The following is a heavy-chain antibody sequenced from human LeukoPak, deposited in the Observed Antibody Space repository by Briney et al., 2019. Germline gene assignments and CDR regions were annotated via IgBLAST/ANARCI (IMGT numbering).Heavy chain of an antibody. CDR3: ATGGWRQIGAGYFDY. CDR1: GFTFSSYA. Sequence: PGGSLRLSCAASGFTFSSYAMHWVRQAPGKGLEWVALISHDGRNKYYADSVKGRFTISRDNSKNTLYLQMISLRAEDTAVYYCATGGWRQIGAGYFDYWGQGTLVTVSS. V-gene: IGHV3-30*04. CDR2: ISHDGRNK. D-gene: IGHD5-24*01. J-gene: IGHJ4*02.